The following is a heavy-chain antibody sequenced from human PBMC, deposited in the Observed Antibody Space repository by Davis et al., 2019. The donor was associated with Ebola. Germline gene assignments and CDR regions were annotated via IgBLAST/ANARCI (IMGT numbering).Heavy chain of an antibody. CDR1: GFTFSTYG. J-gene: IGHJ6*02. CDR3: AKTLYTFGEVIVGYGMDV. Sequence: GESLKISCAASGFTFSTYGMHWVRQAPGKGLEWVAVISYDGSHKYYADSVKGRLTISRDNSKNTLYLQMNNLRADDTAVYYCAKTLYTFGEVIVGYGMDVWGQGTTVTVSS. CDR2: ISYDGSHK. D-gene: IGHD3-16*02. V-gene: IGHV3-30*18.